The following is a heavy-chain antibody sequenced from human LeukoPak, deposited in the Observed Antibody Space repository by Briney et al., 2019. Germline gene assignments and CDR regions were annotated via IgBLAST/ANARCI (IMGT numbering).Heavy chain of an antibody. V-gene: IGHV3-33*01. D-gene: IGHD7-27*01. CDR1: GFTFNTYG. CDR3: ARDQSPKWGSGERYFDY. CDR2: MRSDGSDI. J-gene: IGHJ4*02. Sequence: GGSLRLSCTASGFTFNTYGMHWVRQAPCKGLEWVAVMRSDGSDIDYADSVKGRFTISRDNSKNTLYLQMNSLRAEDTAVYYCARDQSPKWGSGERYFDYWGQGTLVTVSS.